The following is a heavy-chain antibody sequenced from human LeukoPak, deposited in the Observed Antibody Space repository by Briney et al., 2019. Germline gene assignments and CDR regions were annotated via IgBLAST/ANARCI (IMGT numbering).Heavy chain of an antibody. D-gene: IGHD3-10*01. CDR3: ARGTLPYYYGSGSYSY. CDR2: ISAYNGNT. V-gene: IGHV1-18*01. Sequence: ASVKVSCKASGYTFTSYGISWVRQAPGQGLEWMGWISAYNGNTNYAQKLQGRVTVTTDTSTSTAYMELRSLRSDDTAVYYCARGTLPYYYGSGSYSYWGQGTLVTVSS. J-gene: IGHJ4*02. CDR1: GYTFTSYG.